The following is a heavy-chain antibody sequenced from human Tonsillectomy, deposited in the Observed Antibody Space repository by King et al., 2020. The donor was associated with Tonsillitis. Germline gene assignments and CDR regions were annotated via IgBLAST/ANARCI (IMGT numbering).Heavy chain of an antibody. CDR3: ARDLLAYCSGVSCSPLWD. CDR2: ISGGRRSDSK. J-gene: IGHJ4*02. CDR1: GFTFSDCA. D-gene: IGHD2-15*01. V-gene: IGHV3-23*04. Sequence: VQLVESGGGLVQPGGSLRLSCAASGFTFSDCAMSWVRQAPGKGLEWVSTISGGRRSDSKYYTDSVKGRFSIFRDNSKGTLYLQMDSLRADDTAVYYCARDLLAYCSGVSCSPLWDWGRGTLVTVSS.